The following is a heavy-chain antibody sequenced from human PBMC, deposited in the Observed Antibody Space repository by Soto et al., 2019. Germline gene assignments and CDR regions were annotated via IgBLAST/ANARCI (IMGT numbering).Heavy chain of an antibody. CDR3: ARDHSIYGDYAVKGLRD. D-gene: IGHD4-17*01. J-gene: IGHJ4*02. CDR2: IIPLFGTT. Sequence: QVQLVQSGAEGKMPGSSVKVSCKASEGTFSNYAITWVRQAPGQGLEWMGGIIPLFGTTNYAQKFQGRVTITADESTSTAYMELISLTSEDTAVYYCARDHSIYGDYAVKGLRDWGQGVLVTVSS. CDR1: EGTFSNYA. V-gene: IGHV1-69*01.